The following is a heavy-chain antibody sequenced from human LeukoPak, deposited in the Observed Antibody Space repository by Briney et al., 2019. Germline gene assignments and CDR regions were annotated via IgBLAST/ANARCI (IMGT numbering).Heavy chain of an antibody. Sequence: GGSLRLSCAASGFTFSSYNMNWVRQAPGKGLEWVSSISSSSYIYYADSVKGRFTISRDNAKNSLYLQMNSLRAEDTAVYYCARADWDTAMIDYWGQGTLVTVSS. D-gene: IGHD5-18*01. CDR3: ARADWDTAMIDY. CDR1: GFTFSSYN. CDR2: ISSSSYI. V-gene: IGHV3-21*01. J-gene: IGHJ4*02.